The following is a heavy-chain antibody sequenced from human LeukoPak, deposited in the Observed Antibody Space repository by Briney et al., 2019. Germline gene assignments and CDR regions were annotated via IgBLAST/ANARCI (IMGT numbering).Heavy chain of an antibody. CDR1: GGSISSGSYY. CDR2: IYTSGST. J-gene: IGHJ4*02. V-gene: IGHV4-61*02. CDR3: ARQGAFNY. Sequence: SETLSLTCTVSGGSISSGSYYWSWIRQPAGKGLEWIGRIYTSGSTNYNPSLKSRVTISVDTSKNQFSLKLSSVTAADTAVYYCARQGAFNYWGQGTLVTVSS. D-gene: IGHD3-16*01.